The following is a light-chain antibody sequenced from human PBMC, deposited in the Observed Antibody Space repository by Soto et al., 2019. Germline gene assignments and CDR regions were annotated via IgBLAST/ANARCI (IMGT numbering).Light chain of an antibody. Sequence: EIVLTQSPATLSLSPGERATLSCRASQSVSSSLAWYQQKPGQAPRLLIYDASTRATGIPPRFSGGGSGTEFTVTISSLQSEDFAIYYCQQYDIWPPYTFGQGTKVDI. J-gene: IGKJ2*01. CDR3: QQYDIWPPYT. CDR1: QSVSSS. CDR2: DAS. V-gene: IGKV3-15*01.